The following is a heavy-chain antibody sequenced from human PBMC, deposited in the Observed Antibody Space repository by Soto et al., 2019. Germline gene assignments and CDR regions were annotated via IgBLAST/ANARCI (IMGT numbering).Heavy chain of an antibody. CDR1: GFTFTSSA. D-gene: IGHD5-12*01. Sequence: SVKVSCKASGFTFTSSAVQWVRQARGQRLEWIGWIVVGSGNTNYAQKFQERVTITRDMSTSTAYMELSSLRSEDTAVYYCAADSSGYVFYYYGMDVWGQGTTVTVSS. V-gene: IGHV1-58*01. CDR2: IVVGSGNT. J-gene: IGHJ6*02. CDR3: AADSSGYVFYYYGMDV.